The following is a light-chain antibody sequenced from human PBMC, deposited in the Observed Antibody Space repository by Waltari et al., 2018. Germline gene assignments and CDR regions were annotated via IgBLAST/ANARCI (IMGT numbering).Light chain of an antibody. CDR1: QSVSDHVNNKNY. CDR3: QQYYNTPPT. V-gene: IGKV4-1*01. CDR2: WAS. Sequence: DIVMTQSPDSLTVSPVERATINCRSSQSVSDHVNNKNYLAWYRQKAGQPPKLLISWASTREFGVPDRFSGSGSGTEFTLTISSLQPEDVAVYYCQQYYNTPPTFGQGTKVEIK. J-gene: IGKJ1*01.